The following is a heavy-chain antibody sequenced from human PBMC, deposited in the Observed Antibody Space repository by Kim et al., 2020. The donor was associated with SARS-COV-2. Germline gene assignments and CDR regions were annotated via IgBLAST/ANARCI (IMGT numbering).Heavy chain of an antibody. CDR1: GFTFSNYA. CDR3: ARAVAGVLWFGELLAE. V-gene: IGHV3-30-3*01. CDR2: ISYDGNDM. Sequence: GGSLRLSCAASGFTFSNYAMHWVRQAPGKGLEWVAFISYDGNDMYYADSVKGRFTISRDNSKNTLYLQMNTLRAEDSAVYYCARAVAGVLWFGELLAEWGPGTLVTVS. J-gene: IGHJ4*02. D-gene: IGHD3-10*01.